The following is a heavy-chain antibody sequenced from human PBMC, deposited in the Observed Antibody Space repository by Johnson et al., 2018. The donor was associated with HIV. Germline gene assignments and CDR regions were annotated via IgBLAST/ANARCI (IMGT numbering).Heavy chain of an antibody. J-gene: IGHJ3*02. D-gene: IGHD5-24*01. V-gene: IGHV3-66*01. CDR1: GFTVSSNY. CDR3: ARACRDGYTCDAFDI. CDR2: IFSGGTT. Sequence: VQLVESGGGLVQPGGSLRLSCAASGFTVSSNYMSWVRQAPGKGLEWVSVIFSGGTTYYADYVKGRFTISRDNSKNTLYLQMNSLRAEDTAVYYCARACRDGYTCDAFDIWGQGTMVTVSS.